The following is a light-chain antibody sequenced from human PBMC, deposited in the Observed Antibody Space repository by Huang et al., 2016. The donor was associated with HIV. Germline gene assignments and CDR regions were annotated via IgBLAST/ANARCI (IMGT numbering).Light chain of an antibody. V-gene: IGKV3-20*01. CDR2: GAS. Sequence: EIVLTQSPGTLSLSPGERATLSCRASQSVSSSYLAWYQQKPGQAPRLLIDGASTRDTGIPDRFRGSGSGTDFTLTISRLEPEDFAVYHCQQYGSSWTFGQGTKLEIK. CDR1: QSVSSSY. J-gene: IGKJ1*01. CDR3: QQYGSSWT.